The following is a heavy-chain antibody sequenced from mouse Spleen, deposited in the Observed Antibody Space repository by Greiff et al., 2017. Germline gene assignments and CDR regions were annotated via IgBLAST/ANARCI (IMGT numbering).Heavy chain of an antibody. V-gene: IGHV1-80*01. Sequence: QVQLQQSGAELVKPGASVKISCKASGYAFSSYWMNWVKQRPGKGLEWIGQIYPGDGDTNYNGKFKGKATLTADKSSSTAYMQLSSLTSEDSAVYFCARPSHYGSTYWYFDVWGTGTTVTVSS. J-gene: IGHJ1*03. CDR3: ARPSHYGSTYWYFDV. CDR1: GYAFSSYW. D-gene: IGHD1-1*01. CDR2: IYPGDGDT.